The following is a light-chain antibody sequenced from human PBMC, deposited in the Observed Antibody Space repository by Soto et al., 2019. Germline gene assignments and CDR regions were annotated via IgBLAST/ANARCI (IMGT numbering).Light chain of an antibody. V-gene: IGKV3-20*01. Sequence: EIVLTQSPGTLSLSPGERATLSCRASQSVSSCYLAWYQQKPDQAPRLLIYGASSSATGTPDRFSGSGSGTDFTLTISRLEPEDSAVYYCQQYGSSPLTFGGGTKVEIK. CDR1: QSVSSCY. CDR3: QQYGSSPLT. CDR2: GAS. J-gene: IGKJ4*01.